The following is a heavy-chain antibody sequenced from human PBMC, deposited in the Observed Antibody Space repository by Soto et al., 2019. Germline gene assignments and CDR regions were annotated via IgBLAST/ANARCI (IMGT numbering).Heavy chain of an antibody. D-gene: IGHD3-22*01. V-gene: IGHV3-11*06. Sequence: VQLVESGGGLVKPGGSLRLSCAASGFTFSDYYMSWIRQAPGKGLEWVSYISSSSSYTNYADSVKGRFTISRDNAKNSLYLQMNSLRAEDTAVYYCARVRDSSGYYYYFDYWGQGTLVTVSS. CDR1: GFTFSDYY. CDR3: ARVRDSSGYYYYFDY. J-gene: IGHJ4*02. CDR2: ISSSSSYT.